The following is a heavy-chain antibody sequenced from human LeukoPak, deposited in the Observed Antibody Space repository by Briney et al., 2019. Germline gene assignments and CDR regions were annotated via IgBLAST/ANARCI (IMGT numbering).Heavy chain of an antibody. V-gene: IGHV3-11*01. CDR3: ARAEFISTLLDY. Sequence: PGGSLRPSCAASGFTFSDYYMSWIRQAPGKGLEWVAYISSSGSSIYYADSVKGRFTISRDNAKNSLYLQMNSLRAEDTAVYYCARAEFISTLLDYWGQGTLVTVSS. D-gene: IGHD2-2*01. J-gene: IGHJ4*02. CDR2: ISSSGSSI. CDR1: GFTFSDYY.